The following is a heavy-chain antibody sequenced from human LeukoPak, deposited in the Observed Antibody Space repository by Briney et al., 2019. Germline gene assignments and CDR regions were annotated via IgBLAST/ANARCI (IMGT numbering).Heavy chain of an antibody. V-gene: IGHV3-7*01. J-gene: IGHJ1*01. D-gene: IGHD4-11*01. CDR3: ATYSILNAREFRY. Sequence: GGSLRLSCAGSGFTFSNSWMGWVRQAPGKGLEWVANVQHIGGETYYVDSVRGRFTISRDNAKNSVYLQMNSLGADDTAVYYCATYSILNAREFRYWGQGTLVTVTS. CDR1: GFTFSNSW. CDR2: VQHIGGET.